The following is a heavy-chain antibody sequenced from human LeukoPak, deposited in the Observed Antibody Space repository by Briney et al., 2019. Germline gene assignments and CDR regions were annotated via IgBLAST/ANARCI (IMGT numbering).Heavy chain of an antibody. CDR3: ARLGDFWSGYSNYLDY. D-gene: IGHD3-3*01. CDR1: GGSISSYY. Sequence: SETLSLTCTVSGGSISSYYWSWIRQPPGKGLEWIGYIYYSGSTNYNPSLKSRVTISVDTSKNQFSLKLSSVTAADTAVYYCARLGDFWSGYSNYLDYWGQGTLVTVSS. V-gene: IGHV4-59*01. J-gene: IGHJ4*02. CDR2: IYYSGST.